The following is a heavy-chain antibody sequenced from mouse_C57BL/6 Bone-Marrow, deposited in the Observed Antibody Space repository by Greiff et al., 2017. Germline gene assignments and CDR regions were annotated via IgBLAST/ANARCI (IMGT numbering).Heavy chain of an antibody. CDR3: TREEGFYGYYFDY. Sequence: QVQLQQPGAELVKPGASVKMSCKASGYTFTSYWITWVKQRPGQGLEWIGDIYPGSGSTNYNEKFKSKATLTVDTSSSTAYMQLSILTSEYSAVYYCTREEGFYGYYFDYWGQGTTLTVSS. CDR2: IYPGSGST. CDR1: GYTFTSYW. J-gene: IGHJ2*01. D-gene: IGHD2-2*01. V-gene: IGHV1-55*01.